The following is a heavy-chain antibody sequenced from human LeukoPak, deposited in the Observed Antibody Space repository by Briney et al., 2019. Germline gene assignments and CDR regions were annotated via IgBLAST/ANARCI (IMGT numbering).Heavy chain of an antibody. CDR2: IYHSGST. CDR3: AGPYYYYGMDV. V-gene: IGHV4-4*02. CDR1: SDSIRSNNW. Sequence: SGTLSLTCAVSSDSIRSNNWWSWVRQPPGKGLEWIGEIYHSGSTNYNPSLKSRVTISADTSKNQLSLKLSSVTAADTAVYYCAGPYYYYGMDVWGQGTTVTVSS. J-gene: IGHJ6*02.